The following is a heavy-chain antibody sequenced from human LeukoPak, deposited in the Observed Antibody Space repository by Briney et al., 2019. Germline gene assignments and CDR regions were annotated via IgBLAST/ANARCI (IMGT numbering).Heavy chain of an antibody. Sequence: SETLSLTCAVYGGSFSGYYWSWIRQPAGKGLEWIGRIYTSGSTNYNPSLKSRVTMSVDTSKNQFSLKLSSVTAADTAVYYCARVRRVGASAYRDAFDIWGQGTMVTVSS. CDR2: IYTSGST. V-gene: IGHV4-59*10. D-gene: IGHD1-26*01. J-gene: IGHJ3*02. CDR1: GGSFSGYY. CDR3: ARVRRVGASAYRDAFDI.